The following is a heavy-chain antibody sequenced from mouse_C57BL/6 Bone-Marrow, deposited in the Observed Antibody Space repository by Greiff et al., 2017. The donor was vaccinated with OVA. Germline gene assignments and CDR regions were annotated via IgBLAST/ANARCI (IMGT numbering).Heavy chain of an antibody. Sequence: EVKVVESGPVLVKPGASVKMSCKASGYTFTDYYMNWVKQSHGKSLEWIGVINPYNGGTSYNQKFKGKATLTVDKSSSTAYMELNSLTSEDSAVYYCARFRITTVVATGAMDYWGQGTSVTVSS. CDR2: INPYNGGT. CDR3: ARFRITTVVATGAMDY. D-gene: IGHD1-1*01. V-gene: IGHV1-19*01. CDR1: GYTFTDYY. J-gene: IGHJ4*01.